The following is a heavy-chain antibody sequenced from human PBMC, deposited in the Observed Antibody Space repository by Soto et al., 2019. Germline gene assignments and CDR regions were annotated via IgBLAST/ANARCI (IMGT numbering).Heavy chain of an antibody. D-gene: IGHD5-18*01. V-gene: IGHV3-53*01. CDR3: ARDAVDTAMAPSDY. CDR2: IYSGGST. J-gene: IGHJ4*02. CDR1: GFTVSSNY. Sequence: GGGLIQPGGSLRLSCAASGFTVSSNYMSWVRQAPGKGLEWVSVIYSGGSTYYADSVKGRFTISRDNSKNTLYLQMNSLRAEDTAVYYCARDAVDTAMAPSDYWGQGTLVTVSS.